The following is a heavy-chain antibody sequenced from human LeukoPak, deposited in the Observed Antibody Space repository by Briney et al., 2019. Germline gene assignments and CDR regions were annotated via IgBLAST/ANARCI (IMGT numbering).Heavy chain of an antibody. CDR1: GGSFSGYY. CDR2: INHSGST. J-gene: IGHJ4*02. CDR3: ARAFYYGSGSYPRY. D-gene: IGHD3-10*01. Sequence: SETLSLTCAVYGGSFSGYYWSWIRQPPGKGLEWIGEINHSGSTNYNPSLKSRVTISVGTSKNQFSLKLSSVTAADTAVYYCARAFYYGSGSYPRYWGQGTLVTVSS. V-gene: IGHV4-34*01.